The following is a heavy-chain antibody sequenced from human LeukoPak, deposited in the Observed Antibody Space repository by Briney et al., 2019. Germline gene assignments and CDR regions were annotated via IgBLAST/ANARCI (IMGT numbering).Heavy chain of an antibody. CDR3: ARERRSSGWYGIDY. CDR2: IWSDGYNR. J-gene: IGHJ4*02. CDR1: GFTFSSNV. D-gene: IGHD6-19*01. Sequence: GGSLRLSCEASGFTFSSNVMHWVRQSPVKGLEWVAAIWSDGYNRYYADSVKGRFTISRHNSKNTLYLQMNSLRAEDTAVYYCARERRSSGWYGIDYWGQGTLVTVSS. V-gene: IGHV3-33*01.